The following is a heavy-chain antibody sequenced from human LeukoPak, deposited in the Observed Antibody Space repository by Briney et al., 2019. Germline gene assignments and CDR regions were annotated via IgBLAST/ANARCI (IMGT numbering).Heavy chain of an antibody. D-gene: IGHD1-26*01. J-gene: IGHJ4*02. CDR1: GFSFSTYA. Sequence: PGGSLRLSCAASGFSFSTYAMSWVRQAPGKGLEWVSAISGNGISTAYADSVKGRFTISRDNTKNTMYLQMSSLRADDTAVYYCARASSGTYRYWGQGTLVTVSS. CDR3: ARASSGTYRY. V-gene: IGHV3-23*01. CDR2: ISGNGIST.